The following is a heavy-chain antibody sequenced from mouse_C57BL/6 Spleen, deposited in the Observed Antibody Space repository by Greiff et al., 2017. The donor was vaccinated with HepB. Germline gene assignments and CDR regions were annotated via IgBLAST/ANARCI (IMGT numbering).Heavy chain of an antibody. CDR1: GFTFTDYY. CDR3: ARYGPYYRYFDV. Sequence: EVQLQQSGGGLVQPGGSLSLSCAASGFTFTDYYMSWVRQPPGKALEWLGFIRNKANGYTTEYSASVKGRFTISRDNYQSILYLQMNALRAEDSDTYYCARYGPYYRYFDVWGTGTTVTVSS. D-gene: IGHD2-12*01. J-gene: IGHJ1*03. CDR2: IRNKANGYTT. V-gene: IGHV7-3*01.